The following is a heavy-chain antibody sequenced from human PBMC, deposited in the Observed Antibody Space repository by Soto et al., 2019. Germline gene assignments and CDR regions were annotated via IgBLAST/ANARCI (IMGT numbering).Heavy chain of an antibody. CDR2: ISGSGGST. J-gene: IGHJ3*02. V-gene: IGHV3-23*01. CDR3: AKDRLGYCSGGSCYSGDAFDI. D-gene: IGHD2-15*01. CDR1: GFTFSSYA. Sequence: GGSLRLSCAASGFTFSSYAMSWVRQAPGKGLEWVSAISGSGGSTYYADSVKGRFTISRDNSKNTLYLQMNSLRAEDTAVYYCAKDRLGYCSGGSCYSGDAFDIWGQGTMVTVSS.